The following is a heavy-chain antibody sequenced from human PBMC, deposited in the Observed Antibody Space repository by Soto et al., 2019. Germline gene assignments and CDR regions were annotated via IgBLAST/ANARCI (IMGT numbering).Heavy chain of an antibody. Sequence: SQTLSLTFAISGDSVSSNSSAWNWMRQSPSRVLEWLGRTYYRSKWYNDYAVSVKSRITINPDTSKNQFSLQLNSVTPEDTAVYYCARDGSGYTYYDFWSGYTYGMDVWGQGTTMTVYS. D-gene: IGHD3-3*01. CDR3: ARDGSGYTYYDFWSGYTYGMDV. CDR1: GDSVSSNSSA. J-gene: IGHJ6*02. V-gene: IGHV6-1*01. CDR2: TYYRSKWYN.